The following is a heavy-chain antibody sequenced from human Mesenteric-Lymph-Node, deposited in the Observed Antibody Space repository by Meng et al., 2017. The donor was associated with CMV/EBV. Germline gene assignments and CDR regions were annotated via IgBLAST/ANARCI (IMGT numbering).Heavy chain of an antibody. D-gene: IGHD1-20*01. CDR3: ARGGITGTRDYYYYGMDV. Sequence: ASVKVSCKASGYSFTSYYIYWVRQAPGQGLECLGLINPSGGSTSYAQNFQGRVTMTTDTSTSTAYMELRSLRSDDTAVYYCARGGITGTRDYYYYGMDVWGQGTTVTVSS. J-gene: IGHJ6*02. CDR1: GYSFTSYY. CDR2: INPSGGST. V-gene: IGHV1-46*01.